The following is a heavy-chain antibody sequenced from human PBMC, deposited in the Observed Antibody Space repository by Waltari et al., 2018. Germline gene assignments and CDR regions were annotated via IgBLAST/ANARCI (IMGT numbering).Heavy chain of an antibody. V-gene: IGHV1-2*06. J-gene: IGHJ4*02. Sequence: QVQLVQSGAEVKEPGASVKVSCKASGYTFTRHSIHWVRQPPGQGLEWMGRITPHTGGTYYSQKFQGRVTMTRDMSITTAYMEVSSLRSDDTAVYYCARDLVGSGWSIDYWGQGTLVTVSS. D-gene: IGHD6-19*01. CDR3: ARDLVGSGWSIDY. CDR1: GYTFTRHS. CDR2: ITPHTGGT.